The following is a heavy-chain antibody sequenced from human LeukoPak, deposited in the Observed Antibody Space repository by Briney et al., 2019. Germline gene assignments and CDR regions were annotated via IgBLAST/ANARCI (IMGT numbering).Heavy chain of an antibody. V-gene: IGHV4-34*01. D-gene: IGHD4-11*01. CDR2: INHSGST. CDR3: ARGRETTVTTSFFDY. J-gene: IGHJ4*02. Sequence: PSETLSRTCAVYGGSLSGYYWSWIRQPPGKGLEWIGEINHSGSTNYNPSLKSRVTISVDTSKNHFSLKLSSVTAADTAVYYCARGRETTVTTSFFDYWGQGTLVTVSS. CDR1: GGSLSGYY.